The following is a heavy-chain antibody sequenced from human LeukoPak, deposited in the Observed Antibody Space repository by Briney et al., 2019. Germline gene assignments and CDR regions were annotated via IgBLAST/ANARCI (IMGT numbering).Heavy chain of an antibody. V-gene: IGHV4-30-2*01. CDR2: IYHSGST. D-gene: IGHD2-21*02. J-gene: IGHJ3*02. Sequence: SETLSLTCTVSGGSISSGGYSWGWIRQPPGKGLEWIGNIYHSGSTYYNPSLNSRITISVDRSKNQFSLKLSSVTAADTAVYYCARVSALGGDRDAFDIWGQGTMVTVSS. CDR1: GGSISSGGYS. CDR3: ARVSALGGDRDAFDI.